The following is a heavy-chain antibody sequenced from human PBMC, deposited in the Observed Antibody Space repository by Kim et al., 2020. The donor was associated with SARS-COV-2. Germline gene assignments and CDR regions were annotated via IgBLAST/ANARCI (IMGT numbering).Heavy chain of an antibody. CDR2: ISSSSSTI. CDR3: ASGGSLKVATPLIDY. D-gene: IGHD5-12*01. Sequence: GGSLRLSCAASGFTFSSYSMNWVRQAPGKGLEWVSYISSSSSTIYYADSVKGRFTISRDNAKNSLYLQMNSLRAEDTAVYYCASGGSLKVATPLIDYWGQGTLVTVSS. J-gene: IGHJ4*02. CDR1: GFTFSSYS. V-gene: IGHV3-48*04.